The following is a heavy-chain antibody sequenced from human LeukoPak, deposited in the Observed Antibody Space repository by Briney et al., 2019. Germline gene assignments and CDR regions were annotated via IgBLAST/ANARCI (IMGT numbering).Heavy chain of an antibody. J-gene: IGHJ6*02. CDR1: GFTFSNYW. CDR3: ARDPYSSSWSYGMDV. Sequence: GGSLRLSCTASGFTFSNYWMSWVRQTPEKGLEWLANIKQDGSEEVYVGSVKGRFTVPRDNAQSSLYLEMTRLRAEDTAVYYCARDPYSSSWSYGMDVWGQGTTVTVSS. D-gene: IGHD6-13*01. CDR2: IKQDGSEE. V-gene: IGHV3-7*05.